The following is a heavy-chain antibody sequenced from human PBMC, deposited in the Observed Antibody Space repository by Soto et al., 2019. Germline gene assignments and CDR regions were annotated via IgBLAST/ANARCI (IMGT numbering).Heavy chain of an antibody. CDR3: VKVGQESRNYFYYGMDV. CDR1: GDPMRSYY. V-gene: IGHV4-59*01. J-gene: IGHJ6*02. Sequence: QVQLQESGPGLVKPSETLSLTCTVSGDPMRSYYWSWIRQAPGKGLEWIGYIYHSASTNYNPSLESRVTISIDTAKNQFSLKMSSVTAADTAVYYCVKVGQESRNYFYYGMDVWGQGITVTVSS. CDR2: IYHSAST.